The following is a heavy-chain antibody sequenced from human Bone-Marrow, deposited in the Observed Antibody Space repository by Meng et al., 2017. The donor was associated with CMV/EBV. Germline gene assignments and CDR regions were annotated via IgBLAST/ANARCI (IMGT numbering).Heavy chain of an antibody. D-gene: IGHD1-26*01. CDR1: GFTFDDYA. J-gene: IGHJ3*02. V-gene: IGHV3-9*01. CDR3: ARKRELLVGYAFDI. Sequence: SLKISCAASGFTFDDYAMHWVRQAPGKGLEWVSGISWNSGSIGYADSVKGRFTISRDNAKNSLYLQMNSLRAEDTAVYYCARKRELLVGYAFDIWGQGTMVTVSS. CDR2: ISWNSGSI.